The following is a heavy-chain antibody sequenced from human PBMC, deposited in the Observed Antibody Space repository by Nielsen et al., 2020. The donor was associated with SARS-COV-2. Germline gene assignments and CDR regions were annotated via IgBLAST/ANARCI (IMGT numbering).Heavy chain of an antibody. J-gene: IGHJ6*03. V-gene: IGHV3-48*02. D-gene: IGHD1-7*01. Sequence: GGSLRLSCAASGFTFSSYSMNWVRQAPGKGLEWVSYISSSSSTIYYADSVKGRFTTSRDNAKNSLYLQMNSLRDEDTAVYYCARDQLELPAGYYYYMDVWGKGTTVTVSS. CDR2: ISSSSSTI. CDR3: ARDQLELPAGYYYYMDV. CDR1: GFTFSSYS.